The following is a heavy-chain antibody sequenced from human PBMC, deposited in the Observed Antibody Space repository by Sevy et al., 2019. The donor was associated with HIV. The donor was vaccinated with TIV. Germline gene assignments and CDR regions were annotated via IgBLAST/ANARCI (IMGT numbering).Heavy chain of an antibody. J-gene: IGHJ3*02. CDR1: GFSFSTSW. CDR3: AREALYYYDSERHYDDAFDM. Sequence: GGSLRLSCAGSGFSFSTSWMTWVRQAPGKGLEWVANIKQDGSDKFYVESVKGRFTISRDNAKNSLYLQLSSLRAEDTAMYFCAREALYYYDSERHYDDAFDMWGPGTMVTVSS. V-gene: IGHV3-7*01. CDR2: IKQDGSDK. D-gene: IGHD3-22*01.